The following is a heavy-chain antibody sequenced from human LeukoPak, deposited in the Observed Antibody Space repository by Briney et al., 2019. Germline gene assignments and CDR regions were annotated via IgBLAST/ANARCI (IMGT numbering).Heavy chain of an antibody. CDR2: ISGSSSYI. CDR3: ARDTPRTGTTHY. J-gene: IGHJ4*02. V-gene: IGHV3-21*01. D-gene: IGHD1-7*01. Sequence: GGSLRLSCAASGHTFSSYSMNWVRQAPGKGLEWVSSISGSSSYIYYADSVKGRFTISRDNAKNSLYLQMNSLRAEDTAVYYCARDTPRTGTTHYWGQGTLVTVSS. CDR1: GHTFSSYS.